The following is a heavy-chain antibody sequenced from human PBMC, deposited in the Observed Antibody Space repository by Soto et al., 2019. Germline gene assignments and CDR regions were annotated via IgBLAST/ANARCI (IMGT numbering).Heavy chain of an antibody. Sequence: QVQLVQSGAEVKKPGTSVKVSCKASGYIFSNYYMHWVRQAPGQGLEWMGVFNPSGDATHYAQGFQGRVSVTRDTATSTGYMELSTLTYEDTAVYYCARRGMSKIGFDTWGQGTMVTVSS. D-gene: IGHD3-10*01. CDR3: ARRGMSKIGFDT. J-gene: IGHJ3*02. CDR2: FNPSGDAT. CDR1: GYIFSNYY. V-gene: IGHV1-46*01.